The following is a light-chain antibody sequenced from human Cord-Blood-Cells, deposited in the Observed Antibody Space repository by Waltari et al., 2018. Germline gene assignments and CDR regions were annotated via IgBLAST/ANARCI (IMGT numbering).Light chain of an antibody. CDR2: AAC. V-gene: IGKV1-39*01. Sequence: DIQMTQSPSSLSASVGDRVTITCQASQSISSYLNWYQQKPGKAPKLLIYAACSLQSGVPSRFSGSGSGTDFTLTISSLQPEDFATYYCQQSYSTPYTLGQGTKLEIK. CDR1: QSISSY. J-gene: IGKJ2*01. CDR3: QQSYSTPYT.